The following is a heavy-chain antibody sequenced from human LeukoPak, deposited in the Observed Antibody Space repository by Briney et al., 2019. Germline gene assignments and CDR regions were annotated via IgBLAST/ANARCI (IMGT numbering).Heavy chain of an antibody. CDR3: AITSSTSCCPFDY. J-gene: IGHJ4*02. D-gene: IGHD2-2*01. CDR1: GFSFSSYA. Sequence: PGGSLRLSCAASGFSFSSYAMSWVRQAPGKGLEWVSAISGSGGSTYYADSVKGRFTISRDNSKNTLYLQMNSLRAEDTAVYYCAITSSTSCCPFDYWGQGTLVTVSS. V-gene: IGHV3-23*01. CDR2: ISGSGGST.